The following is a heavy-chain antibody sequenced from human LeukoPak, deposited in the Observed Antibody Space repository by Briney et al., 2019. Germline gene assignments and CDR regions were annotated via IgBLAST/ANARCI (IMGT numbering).Heavy chain of an antibody. V-gene: IGHV3-30*02. D-gene: IGHD5-18*01. J-gene: IGHJ4*02. CDR1: GFTFSTSG. CDR2: IRNDGNKK. CDR3: VKVDT. Sequence: GGSLRLSCAASGFTFSTSGIHWVRQSPGKGLDWVAFIRNDGNKKNYAESVKGRFTISRDNSKNTLYLQMDSLSAEDTAVYYCVKVDTWGQGTLVTVSS.